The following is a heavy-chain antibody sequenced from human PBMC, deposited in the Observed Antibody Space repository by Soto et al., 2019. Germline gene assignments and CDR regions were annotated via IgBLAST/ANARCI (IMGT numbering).Heavy chain of an antibody. V-gene: IGHV4-59*01. CDR2: VYSSGST. CDR1: GGSIRNYY. J-gene: IGHJ4*02. CDR3: ARDHPHSYGVYYFDY. Sequence: SETLSLTCTVSGGSIRNYYWSLIRQPPGKGLEWIGYVYSSGSTHYNPSLQSRVTISADMSKNQVSLKVNSVTAADTAVYYCARDHPHSYGVYYFDYWGQGTPVTVSS. D-gene: IGHD5-18*01.